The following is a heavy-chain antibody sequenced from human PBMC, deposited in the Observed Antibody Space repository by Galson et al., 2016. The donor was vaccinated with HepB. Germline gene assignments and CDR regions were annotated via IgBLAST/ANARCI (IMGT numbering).Heavy chain of an antibody. J-gene: IGHJ6*02. V-gene: IGHV3-21*01. Sequence: SLRLSCAASGFTFSSYSMNWVRQAPGKGLEWVSSISSSSSYIYYADSVKGRFTIPRDNAKNSLYLQMNSLRAEDTAVYYCARDWIPYYYYGMDVWGQGTTVTVSS. CDR3: ARDWIPYYYYGMDV. CDR1: GFTFSSYS. D-gene: IGHD5-18*01. CDR2: ISSSSSYI.